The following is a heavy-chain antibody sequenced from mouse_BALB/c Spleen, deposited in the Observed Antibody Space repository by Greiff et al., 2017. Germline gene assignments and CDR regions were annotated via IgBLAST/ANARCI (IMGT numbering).Heavy chain of an antibody. Sequence: VQLQQPGAELVKPGAPVKLSCKASGYTFTSYWMNWVKQRPGRGLEWIGRIDPSDSETHYNQKFKDKATLTVDKSSSTAYIQLSSLTSEDSAVYYCARRYGDYAMDYWGQGTSVTVSS. CDR3: ARRYGDYAMDY. V-gene: IGHV1-69*02. CDR2: IDPSDSET. D-gene: IGHD1-1*01. J-gene: IGHJ4*01. CDR1: GYTFTSYW.